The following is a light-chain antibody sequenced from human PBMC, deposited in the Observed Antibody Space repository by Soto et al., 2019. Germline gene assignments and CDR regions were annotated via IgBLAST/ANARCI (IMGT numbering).Light chain of an antibody. J-gene: IGKJ1*01. V-gene: IGKV1-5*01. CDR1: QSISSW. CDR3: QQYNSGT. CDR2: DAS. Sequence: DIQMTQSPSTLSASVGDRVTITCRASQSISSWLAWYQQKPGKAPKLLIYDASSLESGVPSRFSGSGSGIEFTLTISSLQPDDFATYYCQQYNSGTFGQGTKVEIK.